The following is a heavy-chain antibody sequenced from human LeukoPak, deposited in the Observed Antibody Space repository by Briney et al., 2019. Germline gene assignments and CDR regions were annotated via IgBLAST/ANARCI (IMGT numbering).Heavy chain of an antibody. D-gene: IGHD3-3*01. CDR3: ARGFYDLVFDY. V-gene: IGHV4-34*01. J-gene: IGHJ4*02. CDR2: INHSGST. Sequence: SETLSLTCAVYGGSFSGYYWSWIRQPPGKGLEWIGEINHSGSTNYNPSLKSRVTISVDTSKNQFSLKLSSATAADTAVYYCARGFYDLVFDYWGQGTLVTVSS. CDR1: GGSFSGYY.